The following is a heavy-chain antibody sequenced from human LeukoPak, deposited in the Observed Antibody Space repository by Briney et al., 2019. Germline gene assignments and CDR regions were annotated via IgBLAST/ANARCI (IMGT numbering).Heavy chain of an antibody. J-gene: IGHJ4*02. CDR3: ARTAADSSGYYYLSYYFDY. Sequence: SETLSLTCTVSGGSVSSGSYYWSWIRQPPGKGLEWIGYIYYSGSTNYNPSLKSRVTMSVDTSKNQFSLKLSSVTAVDTAVYYCARTAADSSGYYYLSYYFDYWGQGTLVTVSS. D-gene: IGHD3-22*01. V-gene: IGHV4-61*01. CDR2: IYYSGST. CDR1: GGSVSSGSYY.